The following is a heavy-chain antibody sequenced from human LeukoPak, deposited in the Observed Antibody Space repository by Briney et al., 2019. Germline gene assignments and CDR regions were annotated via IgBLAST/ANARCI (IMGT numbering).Heavy chain of an antibody. CDR2: IRGSGGST. D-gene: IGHD1-14*01. CDR3: AKDFTGRSPYFDY. Sequence: GGSLRLFCAASGFTFSRYAMSWVRQAPGKGLEWVSAIRGSGGSTYYADSEKGGFTIPRHNSKNTLDPQIKRLRPGDPPVYYCAKDFTGRSPYFDYWGQGTLVTVSS. CDR1: GFTFSRYA. V-gene: IGHV3-23*01. J-gene: IGHJ4*02.